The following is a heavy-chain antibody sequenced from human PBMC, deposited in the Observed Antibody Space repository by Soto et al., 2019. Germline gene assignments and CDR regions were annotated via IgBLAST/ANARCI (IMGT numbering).Heavy chain of an antibody. D-gene: IGHD3-3*01. Sequence: GGALRLSCAAPGITFSRYGMHWVPPAPGKGVEWVAVISYDGSNKYHADSVKGRFTISRDISKNTVHLQMNSLRAEDTAVYYCARALWNGYPAFFDCWGQGTLVTVSS. CDR2: ISYDGSNK. CDR1: GITFSRYG. CDR3: ARALWNGYPAFFDC. J-gene: IGHJ4*02. V-gene: IGHV3-30*03.